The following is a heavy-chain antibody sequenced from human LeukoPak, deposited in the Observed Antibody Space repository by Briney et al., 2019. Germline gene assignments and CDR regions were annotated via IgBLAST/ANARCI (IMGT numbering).Heavy chain of an antibody. J-gene: IGHJ4*02. CDR1: GYTFTSYW. V-gene: IGHV5-10-1*01. Sequence: GESLKISCKGSGYTFTSYWISWVRQMPGKGLEWMGTIDPSDSYNNYSPSFQGHVTISADKSISTAYLQWSSLKASDTAMYYCARAYSRSRFDYWGQGTLVTVSS. CDR2: IDPSDSYN. D-gene: IGHD6-6*01. CDR3: ARAYSRSRFDY.